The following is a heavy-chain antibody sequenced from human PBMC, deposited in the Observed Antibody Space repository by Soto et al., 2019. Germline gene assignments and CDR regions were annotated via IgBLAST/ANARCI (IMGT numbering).Heavy chain of an antibody. Sequence: ESGGGLVQPGGSLRLSCAASGFTFSSYDMHWVRQATGKGLEWVSAIGTAGDTYYPGSVKGRFTISRENAKNSLYLQMNSLRAGDTAVYYCARGNPTVTTRLDAFDIWGQGTMVTVSS. J-gene: IGHJ3*02. D-gene: IGHD4-17*01. CDR1: GFTFSSYD. CDR3: ARGNPTVTTRLDAFDI. V-gene: IGHV3-13*01. CDR2: IGTAGDT.